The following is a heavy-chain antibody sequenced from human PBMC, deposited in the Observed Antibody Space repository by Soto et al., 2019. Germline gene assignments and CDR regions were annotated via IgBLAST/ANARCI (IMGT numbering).Heavy chain of an antibody. Sequence: GGSLRLSCAASGFTFSSYSMTWVRQAPGKGLEWVSTISGTGTTTYYADSVKGRFTISRDNSKNTLYLQMNSLRTEDTAVYYCVKAVYLLDFDYWGQGTLVTVSS. V-gene: IGHV3-23*01. CDR2: ISGTGTTT. CDR1: GFTFSSYS. D-gene: IGHD2-8*01. J-gene: IGHJ4*02. CDR3: VKAVYLLDFDY.